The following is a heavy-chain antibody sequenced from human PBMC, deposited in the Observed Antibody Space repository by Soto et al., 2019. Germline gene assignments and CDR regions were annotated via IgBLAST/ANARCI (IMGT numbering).Heavy chain of an antibody. CDR1: GFTFSIYA. V-gene: IGHV3-23*01. Sequence: PGGSLRLSCAASGFTFSIYAMSWVSQASGKGLEWVSAISGSGGSTYYADSVKGRFTISRDNSKNTLYLQMNSLRAEDTAVYYCAKDLRLGELSSFDYWGQGTLVTVSS. D-gene: IGHD3-16*02. CDR3: AKDLRLGELSSFDY. CDR2: ISGSGGST. J-gene: IGHJ4*02.